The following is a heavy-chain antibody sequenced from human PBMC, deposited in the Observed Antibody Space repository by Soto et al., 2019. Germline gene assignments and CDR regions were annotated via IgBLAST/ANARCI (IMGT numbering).Heavy chain of an antibody. CDR3: ARQSGYYDILTGYYKRHVDV. Sequence: ETLSLTCTVSGGSISSYYWSWIRQPPGKGLEWIGYIYYSGSTNYNPSLKSRVTISVDTSKNQFSLKLSSVTAADTAVYYCARQSGYYDILTGYYKRHVDVWGQGTTVTVSS. V-gene: IGHV4-59*08. CDR1: GGSISSYY. CDR2: IYYSGST. J-gene: IGHJ6*02. D-gene: IGHD3-9*01.